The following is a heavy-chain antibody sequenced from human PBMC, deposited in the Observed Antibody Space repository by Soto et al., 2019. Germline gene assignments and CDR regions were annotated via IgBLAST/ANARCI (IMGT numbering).Heavy chain of an antibody. CDR3: STGGRGGLVQRNYHYGMDV. V-gene: IGHV3-15*07. CDR2: IKSKTDGGST. D-gene: IGHD3-10*01. Sequence: GGSLRLSCAASGFTFSSAWMNWARQAPGKGLEWVGRIKSKTDGGSTDYAAPVKGRFTISRDDTQDTLYLHINSLKTEDTAVYYCSTGGRGGLVQRNYHYGMDVWGQGTTVTVSS. CDR1: GFTFSSAW. J-gene: IGHJ6*02.